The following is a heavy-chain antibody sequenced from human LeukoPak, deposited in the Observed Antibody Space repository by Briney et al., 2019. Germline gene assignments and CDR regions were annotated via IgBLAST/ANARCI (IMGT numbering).Heavy chain of an antibody. CDR2: IYYSGSA. CDR3: ARNTLRTRAYFDY. V-gene: IGHV4-59*01. CDR1: GGSIGTYY. J-gene: IGHJ4*02. Sequence: SETLSLTCTVSGGSIGTYYWSWIRQPPGKGLEWIAYIYYSGSANYNPSLKSRVTISLDTSKNQFSLRLSSVTAADTAVYYCARNTLRTRAYFDYWGQGTLVTVSS. D-gene: IGHD3-16*01.